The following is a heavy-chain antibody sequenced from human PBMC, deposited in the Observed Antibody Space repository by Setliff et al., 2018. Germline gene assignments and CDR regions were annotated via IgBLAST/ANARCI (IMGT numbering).Heavy chain of an antibody. CDR2: MNPNTGNT. J-gene: IGHJ4*02. Sequence: ASVKVSCKASGYSFSNYDINWVRQATGQGLEWMGWMNPNTGNTGYAQKLQGRVSMTRSTSISTAYMELSSLRSEDTAVYYCALSLYYYNASGYYPFDYWGLGTLVTV. CDR3: ALSLYYYNASGYYPFDY. D-gene: IGHD3-22*01. CDR1: GYSFSNYD. V-gene: IGHV1-8*01.